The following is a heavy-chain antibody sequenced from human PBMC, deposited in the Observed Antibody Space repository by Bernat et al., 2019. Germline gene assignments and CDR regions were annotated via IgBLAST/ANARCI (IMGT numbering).Heavy chain of an antibody. CDR2: ISGSGGST. V-gene: IGHV3-23*01. D-gene: IGHD2-2*01. CDR3: AKVEADIVVVPAGGMDV. CDR1: GFTFSSYA. Sequence: EVQLLESGGGLVQPGGSLRLSCAASGFTFSSYAMSWVRQAPGKGLEWVSAISGSGGSTYYADSVKGRFTISRDNSKNTLYLQMNSLRAEDTAVYYCAKVEADIVVVPAGGMDVWGQGTTVTVSS. J-gene: IGHJ6*02.